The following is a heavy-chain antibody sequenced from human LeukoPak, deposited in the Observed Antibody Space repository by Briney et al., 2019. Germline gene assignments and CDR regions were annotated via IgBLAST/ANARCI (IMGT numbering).Heavy chain of an antibody. Sequence: SETLSLTCAVYGGSFSGYYWSWIRQPPGKGLEWIGEINHSGSTNYNPSLKSRVTISVDTSKNQFSLKLSSVTAADTAVYYCARAVVLVSYYYYYGMDVWGQETTVTVSS. CDR1: GGSFSGYY. CDR3: ARAVVLVSYYYYYGMDV. D-gene: IGHD2-8*02. V-gene: IGHV4-34*01. CDR2: INHSGST. J-gene: IGHJ6*02.